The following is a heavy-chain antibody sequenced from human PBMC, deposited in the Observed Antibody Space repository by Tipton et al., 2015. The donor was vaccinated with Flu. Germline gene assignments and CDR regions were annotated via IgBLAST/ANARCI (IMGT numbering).Heavy chain of an antibody. V-gene: IGHV4-38-2*02. CDR1: GHSISSGYY. J-gene: IGHJ5*02. CDR3: AKTYFDSSDSPDRFDP. D-gene: IGHD3-22*01. Sequence: TLSLTCTVSGHSISSGYYWGWIRQPPGKGLEWIGSIYQSGTTYYNPSLKSRVTISVDTSRSQFSLKLSSVTAADTAVYYCAKTYFDSSDSPDRFDPWGQGTLVTVSS. CDR2: IYQSGTT.